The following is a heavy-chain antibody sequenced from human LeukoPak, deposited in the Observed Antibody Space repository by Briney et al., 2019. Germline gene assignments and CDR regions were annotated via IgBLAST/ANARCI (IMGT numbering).Heavy chain of an antibody. CDR3: VTDRRGILVRGTTFDY. CDR2: ISSDGGST. V-gene: IGHV3-64D*06. J-gene: IGHJ4*02. CDR1: GFTFSSYA. D-gene: IGHD3-10*01. Sequence: GGSLRLSCSASGFTFSSYAMHWVRQAPGKGLEYVSAISSDGGSTYYADSVKGRFTISRDNSKNTLYLQMSSLRAEDTAVYYCVTDRRGILVRGTTFDYWGQGTLVTVSS.